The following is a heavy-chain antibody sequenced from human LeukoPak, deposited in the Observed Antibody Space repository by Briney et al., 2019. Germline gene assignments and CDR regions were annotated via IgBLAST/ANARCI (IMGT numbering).Heavy chain of an antibody. V-gene: IGHV4-34*01. CDR1: GGSFSGYY. CDR2: INHSGST. Sequence: SETLSLTCAVYGGSFSGYYWSWIRQPPGKGLEWIGEINHSGSTNYNPSLKSRVTISVDTSKNQFSLKLSSVTAADTAVYYCARARPPVYSSSWSRFPFDPWGQGTLVTVSS. D-gene: IGHD6-13*01. J-gene: IGHJ5*02. CDR3: ARARPPVYSSSWSRFPFDP.